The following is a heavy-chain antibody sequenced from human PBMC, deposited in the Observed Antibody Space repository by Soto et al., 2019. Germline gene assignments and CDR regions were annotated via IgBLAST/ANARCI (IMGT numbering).Heavy chain of an antibody. CDR1: GFTFSSYG. Sequence: QVQLVESGGGVVQPGRSLRLSCAASGFTFSSYGMHWVRQAPGKGLEWVAVISYDGSNKYYADSVKGRFTISRDNSKNTLYLQMNSLRAEDTAVYYCAKDHRRIAVAPGLDGMDVWGQGTTVTVSS. V-gene: IGHV3-30*18. J-gene: IGHJ6*02. D-gene: IGHD6-19*01. CDR2: ISYDGSNK. CDR3: AKDHRRIAVAPGLDGMDV.